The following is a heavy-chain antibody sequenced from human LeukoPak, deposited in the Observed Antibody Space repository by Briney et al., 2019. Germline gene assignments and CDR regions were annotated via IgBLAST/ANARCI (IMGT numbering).Heavy chain of an antibody. D-gene: IGHD5-12*01. CDR1: GYTFTSYG. Sequence: ASVKVSCKASGYTFTSYGISWVRQAPGQGLEWMGWISAYNGNTNYAQKLQGRVTTTTDTSTSTAYMELRSLRSDDTAVYYCARDEGSAYDLYYSDYWGQGTLVTVSS. CDR3: ARDEGSAYDLYYSDY. J-gene: IGHJ4*02. CDR2: ISAYNGNT. V-gene: IGHV1-18*01.